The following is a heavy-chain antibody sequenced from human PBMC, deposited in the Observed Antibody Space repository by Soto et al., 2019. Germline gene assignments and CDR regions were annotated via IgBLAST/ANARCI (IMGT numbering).Heavy chain of an antibody. Sequence: ASVKVSCKASGYTFTGYYLPWVRQAPGEGLEWMGWINPKSGGTNYAQKFQGRVTMTTDTSISTAYMELSRLRSDETAVYYCATGVPETAMVFDAFDIWGQGTMVTVSS. CDR3: ATGVPETAMVFDAFDI. CDR1: GYTFTGYY. CDR2: INPKSGGT. D-gene: IGHD5-18*01. V-gene: IGHV1-2*02. J-gene: IGHJ3*02.